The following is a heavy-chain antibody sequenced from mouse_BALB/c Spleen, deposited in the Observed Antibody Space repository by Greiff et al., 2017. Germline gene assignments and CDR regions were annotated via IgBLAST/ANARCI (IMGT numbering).Heavy chain of an antibody. CDR1: GYTFTDYY. J-gene: IGHJ2*01. CDR2: IYPGSGNT. V-gene: IGHV1-77*01. Sequence: QVQLQQSGAELARPGASVKLSCKASGYTFTDYYINWVKQRTGQGLEWIGEIYPGSGNTYYNEKFKGKATLTADKSSSTAYMQLSSLTSEASAVDFCARSSTTVVAPDYWGQGTTLTVSS. CDR3: ARSSTTVVAPDY. D-gene: IGHD1-1*01.